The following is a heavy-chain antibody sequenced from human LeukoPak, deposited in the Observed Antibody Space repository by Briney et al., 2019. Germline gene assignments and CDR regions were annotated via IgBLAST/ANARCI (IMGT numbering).Heavy chain of an antibody. J-gene: IGHJ6*02. Sequence: PSETLSLTCAVYGGSFSGYYWSWIRQPPGKGLEWIGEIKHSGSTNYNPSLKSRVTISVDTSKNQFSLKLSSVTAADTAVYYCARGLRLRTISPHYYGMDVWGQGTTVTVSS. CDR3: ARGLRLRTISPHYYGMDV. CDR2: IKHSGST. D-gene: IGHD3-3*01. CDR1: GGSFSGYY. V-gene: IGHV4-34*01.